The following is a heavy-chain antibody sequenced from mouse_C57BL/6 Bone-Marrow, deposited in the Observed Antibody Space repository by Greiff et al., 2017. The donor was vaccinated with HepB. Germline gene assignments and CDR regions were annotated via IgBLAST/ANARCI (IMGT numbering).Heavy chain of an antibody. D-gene: IGHD1-1*01. CDR3: ARSPSITTVVATRWYFDV. J-gene: IGHJ1*03. Sequence: QVQLKESGPELVKPGASVKISCKASGYAFSSSWMNWVKQRPGKGLEWIGRIYPGDGDTNYNGKFKGKATLTADKSSSTAYMQLSSLTSEDSAVYFCARSPSITTVVATRWYFDVWGTGTTVTVSS. CDR1: GYAFSSSW. CDR2: IYPGDGDT. V-gene: IGHV1-82*01.